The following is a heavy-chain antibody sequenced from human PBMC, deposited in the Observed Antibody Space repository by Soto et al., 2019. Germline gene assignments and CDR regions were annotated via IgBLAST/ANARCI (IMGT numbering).Heavy chain of an antibody. Sequence: EVQLVESGGALVQPGGSLRLTCATSGFTFSNYWMTWVRQAPGKGLEWVANINKDGSQTSFVDSVKGRCTIFRDNAKSALYLQMNSLRGEDTAKDYCVKEIAAAQWGQGTLVTVSS. V-gene: IGHV3-7*01. D-gene: IGHD6-25*01. J-gene: IGHJ4*02. CDR3: VKEIAAAQ. CDR2: INKDGSQT. CDR1: GFTFSNYW.